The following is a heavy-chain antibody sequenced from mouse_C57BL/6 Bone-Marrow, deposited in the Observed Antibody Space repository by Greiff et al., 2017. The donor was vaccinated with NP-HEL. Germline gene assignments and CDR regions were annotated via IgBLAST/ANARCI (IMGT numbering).Heavy chain of an antibody. J-gene: IGHJ1*03. CDR3: ARDRCYYGSSYVDWYFDV. CDR1: GFTFSSYA. D-gene: IGHD1-1*01. Sequence: EVKLMESGGGLVKPGGSLKLSCAASGFTFSSYAMSWVRQTPEKRLEWVATISDGGSYTYYPDNVKGRFTISRDNAKNNLYLQMSHLKSEDTAMYYCARDRCYYGSSYVDWYFDVWGTGTTVTVSS. V-gene: IGHV5-4*01. CDR2: ISDGGSYT.